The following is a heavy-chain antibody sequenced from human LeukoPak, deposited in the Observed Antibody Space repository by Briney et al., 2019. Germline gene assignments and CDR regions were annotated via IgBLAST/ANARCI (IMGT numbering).Heavy chain of an antibody. CDR2: IIPILGIA. Sequence: GSSVKVSCKASGGTFSSYAISWVRQAPGQGLEWMGRIIPILGIANYAQKFQGRVTITADKSTSTAYMELSSLRSEDTAVYYCASVPHCSTTSCYGKDWFDPWGQGTLVTVSS. D-gene: IGHD2-2*01. V-gene: IGHV1-69*04. J-gene: IGHJ5*02. CDR1: GGTFSSYA. CDR3: ASVPHCSTTSCYGKDWFDP.